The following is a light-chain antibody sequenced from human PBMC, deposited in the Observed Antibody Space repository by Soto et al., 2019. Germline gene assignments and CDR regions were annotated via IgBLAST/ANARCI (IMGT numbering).Light chain of an antibody. CDR2: ANS. CDR1: SYNIGAGYD. CDR3: QSYDSSLSGSV. J-gene: IGLJ2*01. V-gene: IGLV1-40*01. Sequence: QSVLTQPPSVSGAPGQRVTLSCTGSSYNIGAGYDVHWYQQVPGTAPKLLIYANSNRPSGVRDRFSGSKSGTSASLAITGLQAEDEADYYCQSYDSSLSGSVFGGGTKLTVL.